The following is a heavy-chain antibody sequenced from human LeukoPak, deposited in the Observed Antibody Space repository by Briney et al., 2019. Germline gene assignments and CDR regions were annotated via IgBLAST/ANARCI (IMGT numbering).Heavy chain of an antibody. CDR3: ARGRRLLWFGELFDP. CDR1: GGSISSGDYY. D-gene: IGHD3-10*01. CDR2: IYYSGST. J-gene: IGHJ5*02. Sequence: SQTLSLTCTVSGGSISSGDYYWSWIRQPPGKGLEWIGYIYYSGSTYYNPSLKSRVTISVDTSKNQFSLKLSSVTAADTAVYYCARGRRLLWFGELFDPWGQGTLVTVSS. V-gene: IGHV4-30-4*01.